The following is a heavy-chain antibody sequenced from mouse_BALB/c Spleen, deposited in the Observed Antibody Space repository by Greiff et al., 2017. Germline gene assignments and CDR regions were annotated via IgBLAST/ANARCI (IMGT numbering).Heavy chain of an antibody. D-gene: IGHD1-1*01. Sequence: VQLQQSAAELARPGASVKMSCKASGYTFTSYTMHWVKQRPGQGLEWIGYINPSSGYTEYNQKFKDKTTLTADKSSSTAYMQLSSLTSEDSAVYYCARGTVVAPDWYFDGWGAGTTVTVSS. CDR1: GYTFTSYT. J-gene: IGHJ1*01. CDR3: ARGTVVAPDWYFDG. V-gene: IGHV1-4*02. CDR2: INPSSGYT.